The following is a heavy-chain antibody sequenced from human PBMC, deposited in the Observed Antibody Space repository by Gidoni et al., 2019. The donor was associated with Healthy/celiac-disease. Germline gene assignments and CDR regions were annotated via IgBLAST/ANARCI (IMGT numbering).Heavy chain of an antibody. V-gene: IGHV3-48*04. CDR1: GFTFSSYS. D-gene: IGHD2-21*02. CDR3: ARDSVAYCGGDCYPYYFDY. CDR2: ISSSSSTI. Sequence: RLSCAASGFTFSSYSMNWVRQAPGKGLELVSYISSSSSTIYYADSVKGRFTISRDNAKNSLYLQMNSLRAEDTAVYYCARDSVAYCGGDCYPYYFDYWGQGTLVTVSS. J-gene: IGHJ4*02.